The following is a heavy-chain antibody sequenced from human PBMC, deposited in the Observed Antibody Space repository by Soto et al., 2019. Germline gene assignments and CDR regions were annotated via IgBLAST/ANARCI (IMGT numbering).Heavy chain of an antibody. Sequence: HPGGSLRLSCVASGSSSDPFTMHWVRELPGKGLEWVAGLSWDRSTVAYADSVQGRFTISRDHAKNSVDLLMDSLRPDDPALYFCAVSSPDIVVLPSSIYFTSWGPGTQVTVSS. CDR3: AVSSPDIVVLPSSIYFTS. CDR1: GSSSDPFT. J-gene: IGHJ4*02. D-gene: IGHD2-15*01. CDR2: LSWDRSTV. V-gene: IGHV3-9*02.